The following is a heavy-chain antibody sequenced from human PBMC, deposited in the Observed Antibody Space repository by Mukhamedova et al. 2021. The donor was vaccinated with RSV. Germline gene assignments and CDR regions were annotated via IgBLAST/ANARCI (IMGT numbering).Heavy chain of an antibody. V-gene: IGHV3-23*01. Sequence: WVRQAPGKGLECVSAISGSGGTTYYADSVKGRFTISRDNSQSTLYLQMDSLRGEDMAVYYCAKDIAVAGRYFDSWGQGTLVTVSS. J-gene: IGHJ4*02. D-gene: IGHD6-19*01. CDR2: ISGSGGTT. CDR3: AKDIAVAGRYFDS.